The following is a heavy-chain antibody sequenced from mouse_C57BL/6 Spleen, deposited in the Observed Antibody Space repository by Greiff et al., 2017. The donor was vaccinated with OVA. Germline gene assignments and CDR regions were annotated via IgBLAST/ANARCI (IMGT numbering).Heavy chain of an antibody. CDR3: ARCGADYDYDDAMDY. D-gene: IGHD2-4*01. CDR1: GYAFSSSW. J-gene: IGHJ4*01. CDR2: IYPGDGDT. V-gene: IGHV1-82*01. Sequence: VQLQQSGPELVKPGASVKISCTASGYAFSSSWMHWVKQRPGQGLEWIGRIYPGDGDTNYTGKFKGKATLTADKSSSTAYMQRSSLTSEDSAVYFCARCGADYDYDDAMDYWGQGTSVTVSS.